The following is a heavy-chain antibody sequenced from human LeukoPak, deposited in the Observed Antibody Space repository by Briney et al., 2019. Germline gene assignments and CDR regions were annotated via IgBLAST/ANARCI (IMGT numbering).Heavy chain of an antibody. CDR2: IYYSGST. Sequence: PSETLSLTCTVSGGSISSSSYYWGWIRQPPGKGLEWIGSIYYSGSTYYNPSPKSRVTISVDTSMNQFSLKLSSVTAADTAVYYCARHTVAGTEGADYWGQGTLVTVSS. CDR3: ARHTVAGTEGADY. V-gene: IGHV4-39*01. J-gene: IGHJ4*02. CDR1: GGSISSSSYY. D-gene: IGHD6-19*01.